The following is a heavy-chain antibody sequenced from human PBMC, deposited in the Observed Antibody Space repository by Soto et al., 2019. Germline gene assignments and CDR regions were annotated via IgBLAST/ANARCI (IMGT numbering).Heavy chain of an antibody. J-gene: IGHJ5*02. D-gene: IGHD3-16*01. CDR3: ARMYGLEVIGKNNWLDP. Sequence: SETLSLTCAVYGASLTDYYWSWVRQPPGKGLEWIGEINHSGSTDYKSSLKSRVTISVDTSKNQFSLKVTSVTAADTAVYYCARMYGLEVIGKNNWLDPRGQRTLVTGSS. CDR2: INHSGST. CDR1: GASLTDYY. V-gene: IGHV4-34*01.